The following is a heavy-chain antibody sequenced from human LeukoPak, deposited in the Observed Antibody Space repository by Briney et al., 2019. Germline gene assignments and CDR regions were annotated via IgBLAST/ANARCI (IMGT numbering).Heavy chain of an antibody. CDR2: IGTAGDT. CDR1: GFTFSSYD. Sequence: GGSLRLSCAASGFTFSSYDMHWVRQATGKGLEWVSAIGTAGDTYYPGSVKGRFTISRENAKNSLYLQMNSLRAGDTAVYYCARVRKYSGYYSWYFDLWGRGTLVAVSS. J-gene: IGHJ2*01. CDR3: ARVRKYSGYYSWYFDL. V-gene: IGHV3-13*01. D-gene: IGHD5-12*01.